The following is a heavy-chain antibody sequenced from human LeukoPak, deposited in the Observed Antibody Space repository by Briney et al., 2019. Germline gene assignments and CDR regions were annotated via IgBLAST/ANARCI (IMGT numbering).Heavy chain of an antibody. CDR2: IYYSGST. V-gene: IGHV4-39*07. D-gene: IGHD6-13*01. CDR1: GGSISSSSYY. Sequence: KSSETLSLTCTVSGGSISSSSYYWGWIRQPPGKGLEWIGSIYYSGSTYYNPSLKSRVTISVDTSKNQFSLKLSSVTAAGTAVYYCARISSLSLKLARFKLGSYYMDVWGKGTTVAVSS. J-gene: IGHJ6*03. CDR3: ARISSLSLKLARFKLGSYYMDV.